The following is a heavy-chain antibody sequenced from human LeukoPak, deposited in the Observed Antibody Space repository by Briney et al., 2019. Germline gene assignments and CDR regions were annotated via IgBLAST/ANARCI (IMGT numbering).Heavy chain of an antibody. CDR2: ISSSGSTI. V-gene: IGHV3-48*03. D-gene: IGHD1-26*01. CDR3: ARQRELLFSVRYFDY. J-gene: IGHJ4*02. CDR1: GFTFSSYE. Sequence: PGGSLRLSCAASGFTFSSYEMNWVRQAPGKGLEWVSYISSSGSTIYYAGSVKGRFTISRDNAKNSLYLQMNSLRAEDTAVYYCARQRELLFSVRYFDYWGQGTLVTVSS.